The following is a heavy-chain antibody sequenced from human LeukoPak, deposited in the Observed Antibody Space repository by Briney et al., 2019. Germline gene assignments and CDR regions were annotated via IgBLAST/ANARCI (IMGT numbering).Heavy chain of an antibody. CDR2: IRYDGSNK. V-gene: IGHV3-30*02. J-gene: IGHJ4*02. Sequence: GGSLRLSCAASGFTFSSYGMHWVRQAPGKGLEWVAFIRYDGSNKYYADSVKGRSTISRDNSKNTLYLQMNSLRAEDTAVYYCATQGRYDYVWGSLVYWGQGTLVTVSS. CDR3: ATQGRYDYVWGSLVY. D-gene: IGHD3-16*01. CDR1: GFTFSSYG.